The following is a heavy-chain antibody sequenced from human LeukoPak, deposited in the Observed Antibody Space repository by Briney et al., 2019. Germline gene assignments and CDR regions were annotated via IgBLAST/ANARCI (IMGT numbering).Heavy chain of an antibody. CDR2: IIPIFGTA. CDR3: ARKVLSYYDSSRHFDY. Sequence: SVKVSCKASGGTFSSYAISWVRQAPGQGLEWMGGIIPIFGTANYAQKFQGRVTITADESTSTAYMELSSLRSEDTAVYYCARKVLSYYDSSRHFDYWGQGTLVTVPS. CDR1: GGTFSSYA. V-gene: IGHV1-69*13. J-gene: IGHJ4*02. D-gene: IGHD3-22*01.